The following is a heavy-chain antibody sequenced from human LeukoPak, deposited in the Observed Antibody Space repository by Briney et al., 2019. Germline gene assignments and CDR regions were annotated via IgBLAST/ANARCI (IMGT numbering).Heavy chain of an antibody. CDR1: GFTFSTYN. Sequence: GGSLRLSCAASGFTFSTYNMNWVRQAPGKGLEWVSSISSSSTYIFYADSVKGRFTISRDNAKNSLFLQMNSLRAEDTAMYYCASGSGYDSGAFDIWGQGTMVAVSS. D-gene: IGHD3-22*01. CDR3: ASGSGYDSGAFDI. V-gene: IGHV3-21*01. J-gene: IGHJ3*02. CDR2: ISSSSTYI.